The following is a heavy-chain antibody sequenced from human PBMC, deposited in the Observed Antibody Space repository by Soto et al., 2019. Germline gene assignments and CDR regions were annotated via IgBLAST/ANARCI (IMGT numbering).Heavy chain of an antibody. CDR1: GGSISSSSYY. D-gene: IGHD4-17*01. CDR2: IYYSGST. Sequence: SETLSLTCTVSGGSISSSSYYWGWIRQPPGKGLEWIGSIYYSGSTYYNPSLKSRVTISVDTSKNQFSLKLSSVTAADTAVYYCARQSSYGDYSPLYSYGMDVWGQGTTLTLSS. J-gene: IGHJ6*02. CDR3: ARQSSYGDYSPLYSYGMDV. V-gene: IGHV4-39*01.